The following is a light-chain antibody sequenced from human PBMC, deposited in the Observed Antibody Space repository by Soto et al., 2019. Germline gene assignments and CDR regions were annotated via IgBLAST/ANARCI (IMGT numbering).Light chain of an antibody. V-gene: IGKV3-15*01. CDR1: QSVSTN. CDR3: QQYHNWAPYT. J-gene: IGKJ2*01. Sequence: EIVMTQSPATLSVSPGERASLSGRASQSVSTNLDGYQQKPGQAPRLLIYGASTRATGIPARLSGNGSGTEFPLTISRFQSEDFEVYYRQQYHNWAPYTVGQETQLEIK. CDR2: GAS.